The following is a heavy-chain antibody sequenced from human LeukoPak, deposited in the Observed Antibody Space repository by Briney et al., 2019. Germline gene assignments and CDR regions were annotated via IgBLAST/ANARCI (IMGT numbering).Heavy chain of an antibody. V-gene: IGHV4-59*12. J-gene: IGHJ6*04. Sequence: SETLSLTCTVSGGSISSYYWSWIRQPPGKGLEWIGYIYYSGSTNYNPSLKSRVTISVDTSKNQFSLKLSSVTAADTAVYYCARRRRYYSEDVWGKGTTVTISS. CDR3: ARRRRYYSEDV. CDR1: GGSISSYY. D-gene: IGHD1-26*01. CDR2: IYYSGST.